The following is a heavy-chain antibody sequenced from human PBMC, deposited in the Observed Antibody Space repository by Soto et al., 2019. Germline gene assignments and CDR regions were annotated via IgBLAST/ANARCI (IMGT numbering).Heavy chain of an antibody. J-gene: IGHJ6*02. Sequence: SVKVSCKASGFTFSSSAVQWVRQARGQGLEWIGWIVVGSGNTNYAQEFQERVTITRDMSTSTSYLELSSLTSEDTAVYYCAALGSSMVRRVTGYHGMDVWGQ. CDR3: AALGSSMVRRVTGYHGMDV. CDR1: GFTFSSSA. V-gene: IGHV1-58*01. D-gene: IGHD3-10*01. CDR2: IVVGSGNT.